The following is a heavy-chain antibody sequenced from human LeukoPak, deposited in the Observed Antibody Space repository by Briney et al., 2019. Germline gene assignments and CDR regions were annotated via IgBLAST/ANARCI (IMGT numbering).Heavy chain of an antibody. Sequence: GGALRLSCAGSGFTFSSYARMRVRQAPGKGLEWVSTVSGSAGGTYYADSVKGRFTISRDNSKNTLYLLMNSLRAEDTAVYYCAKGAAAGLVDWFDPWGQGTLVAVSS. CDR3: AKGAAAGLVDWFDP. J-gene: IGHJ5*02. CDR2: VSGSAGGT. CDR1: GFTFSSYA. V-gene: IGHV3-23*01. D-gene: IGHD6-13*01.